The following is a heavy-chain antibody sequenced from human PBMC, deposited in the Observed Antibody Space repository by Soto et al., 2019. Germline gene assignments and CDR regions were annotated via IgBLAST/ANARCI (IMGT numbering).Heavy chain of an antibody. V-gene: IGHV1-2*06. CDR2: INPKSGGT. D-gene: IGHD3-9*01. CDR1: GYSFTAYH. CDR3: AGVCGLDYDFLTGYSYYFDY. J-gene: IGHJ4*02. Sequence: ASVQVSCKASGYSFTAYHIHWVRQAPGHGLEWLGRINPKSGGTSTAQQSLRRVTMTRDTTISTAYMELSRLRSDDTAVYYCAGVCGLDYDFLTGYSYYFDYWGQGTLVTVSS.